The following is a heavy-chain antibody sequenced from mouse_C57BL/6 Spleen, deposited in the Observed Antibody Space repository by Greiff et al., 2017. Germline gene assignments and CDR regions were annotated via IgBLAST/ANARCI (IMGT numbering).Heavy chain of an antibody. Sequence: EVNLVESGGGLVQPGGSLKLSCAASGFTFSDYYMYWVRQTPEKRLEWVAYISNGGGSTYYPDTVKGRFTISRDNAKNTLYLQMSRLKSEDTAMYYCARLGKGWYFDVWGTGTTVTVSS. J-gene: IGHJ1*03. V-gene: IGHV5-12*01. D-gene: IGHD2-1*01. CDR3: ARLGKGWYFDV. CDR2: ISNGGGST. CDR1: GFTFSDYY.